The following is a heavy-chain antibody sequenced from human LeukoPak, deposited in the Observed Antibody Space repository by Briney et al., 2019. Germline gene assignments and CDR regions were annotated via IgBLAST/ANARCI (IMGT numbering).Heavy chain of an antibody. CDR3: ARPGYSYGNYYYYGMDV. D-gene: IGHD5-18*01. CDR1: GGSVSAFY. V-gene: IGHV4-4*09. Sequence: PSETLSLTCTVSGGSVSAFYWSWLRQPPGEELEWIGYSHTSGSTGYNPSLESRVSISIDTSNNQSSLRVTSVTAADTAVYYCARPGYSYGNYYYYGMDVWGQGTTVTVSS. J-gene: IGHJ6*02. CDR2: SHTSGST.